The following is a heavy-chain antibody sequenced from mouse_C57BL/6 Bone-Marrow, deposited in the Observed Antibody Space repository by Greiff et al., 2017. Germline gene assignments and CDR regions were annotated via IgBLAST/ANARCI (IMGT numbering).Heavy chain of an antibody. D-gene: IGHD4-1*01. Sequence: EVQLVESGGGLVKPGGSLKLSCAASGFTFSSYAMSWVRQTPEKRLEWVATISDGGSYTYYPDNVKGRFTISRDNAKNTLYLQMSHLKSEDTAMYYCSRDWELDGMDYGGQGTAATVSA. CDR3: SRDWELDGMDY. CDR1: GFTFSSYA. J-gene: IGHJ4*01. V-gene: IGHV5-4*01. CDR2: ISDGGSYT.